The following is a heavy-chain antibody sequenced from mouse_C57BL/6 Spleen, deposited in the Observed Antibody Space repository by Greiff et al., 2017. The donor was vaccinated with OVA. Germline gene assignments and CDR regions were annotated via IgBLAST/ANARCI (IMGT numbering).Heavy chain of an antibody. CDR1: GYSFTGYY. D-gene: IGHD1-1*01. CDR3: ARRTVANWDYFDY. J-gene: IGHJ2*01. CDR2: INPSTGGT. Sequence: EVQLQQSGPELVKPGASVKISCKASGYSFTGYYMNWVKQSPEKSLEWIGEINPSTGGTTYNQKFKAKATLTVDKSSSTAYMKLESLTSEDSTVYYCARRTVANWDYFDYWGQGTTLTVSS. V-gene: IGHV1-42*01.